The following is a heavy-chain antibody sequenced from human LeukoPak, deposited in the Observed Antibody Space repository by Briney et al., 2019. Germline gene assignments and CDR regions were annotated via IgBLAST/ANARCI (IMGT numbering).Heavy chain of an antibody. CDR1: GFTFSSYD. D-gene: IGHD5-24*01. CDR3: ARVGYGYNHY. J-gene: IGHJ4*02. V-gene: IGHV3-13*01. Sequence: GGSLRLSCAGCGFTFSSYDMHWARQTTGKGLEWVSAIGTAGDTYYPGSVKGRFTISRDNAKNSLYLQMNSLRAEDTAVYYCARVGYGYNHYWGQGTLVTVSS. CDR2: IGTAGDT.